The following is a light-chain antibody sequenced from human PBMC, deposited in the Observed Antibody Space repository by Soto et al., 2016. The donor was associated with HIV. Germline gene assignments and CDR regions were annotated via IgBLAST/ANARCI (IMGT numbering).Light chain of an antibody. Sequence: DIQMTQFPSTLSASVGDRVTITCRASQSISSWLAWYQQKPGKAPKLLIYKASSLESGVPSRFSGSGSGTDFTLTISSLQPEDFATYYCQQANSFPPWTFGQGTKVEIK. CDR2: KAS. CDR3: QQANSFPPWT. V-gene: IGKV1-5*03. CDR1: QSISSW. J-gene: IGKJ1*01.